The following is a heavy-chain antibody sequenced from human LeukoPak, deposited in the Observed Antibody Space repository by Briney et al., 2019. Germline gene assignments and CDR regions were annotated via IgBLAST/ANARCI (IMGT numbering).Heavy chain of an antibody. CDR2: IYTSGST. J-gene: IGHJ3*02. Sequence: PSETLSLTCTVSGGSISSYYWSWIRQPAGKGLEWIGRIYTSGSTNYNPSLKSRVTMSVDTSKNQFSLKLSSVTAADTAVYYCARAGRGGETAAGIGNAFDIWGQGTMVTVSS. CDR1: GGSISSYY. D-gene: IGHD6-13*01. CDR3: ARAGRGGETAAGIGNAFDI. V-gene: IGHV4-4*07.